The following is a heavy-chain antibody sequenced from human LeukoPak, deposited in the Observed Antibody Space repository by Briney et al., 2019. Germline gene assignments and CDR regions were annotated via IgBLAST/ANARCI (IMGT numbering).Heavy chain of an antibody. V-gene: IGHV1-3*03. CDR3: ARAKTYYDYVWGSYRSYYFDY. Sequence: ASVKVSCKASGYTFTNYALNWVRQAPGQRLEWMGWINAGNGNTKYSQEFQGRVTITRDTSASTAYMELSSLRSEDMAVYYCARAKTYYDYVWGSYRSYYFDYWGQGTLVTVSS. CDR1: GYTFTNYA. D-gene: IGHD3-16*02. CDR2: INAGNGNT. J-gene: IGHJ4*02.